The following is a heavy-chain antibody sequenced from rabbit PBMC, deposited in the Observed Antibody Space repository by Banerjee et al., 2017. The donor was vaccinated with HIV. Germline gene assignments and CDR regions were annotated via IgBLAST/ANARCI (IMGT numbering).Heavy chain of an antibody. V-gene: IGHV1S45*01. CDR3: ARDGYAGHGYPNL. CDR2: IYTGGGTT. Sequence: QEQLEESGGDLVKPEGSLTLTCKASGFSFSSGYDMCWVRQAPGKGLEWIGCIYTGGGTTYYASWAKGRFTISKTSSTTVTLQMTSLTAADTATYFCARDGYAGHGYPNLWGPGTLVTVS. J-gene: IGHJ4*01. CDR1: GFSFSSGYD. D-gene: IGHD4-2*01.